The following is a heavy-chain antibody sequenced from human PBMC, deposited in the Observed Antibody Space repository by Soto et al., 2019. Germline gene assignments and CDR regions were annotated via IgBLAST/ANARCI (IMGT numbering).Heavy chain of an antibody. V-gene: IGHV4-59*08. Sequence: SETLSVTCTVSGGSTTSYYWIWIRQPPGKGLEWIGYIYFSGSANYNPSLKSRVTISVDTSKNQFSLKLSSVTAADTAVYYCARRYRGNGNFWGQG. D-gene: IGHD5-12*01. J-gene: IGHJ4*02. CDR3: ARRYRGNGNF. CDR1: GGSTTSYY. CDR2: IYFSGSA.